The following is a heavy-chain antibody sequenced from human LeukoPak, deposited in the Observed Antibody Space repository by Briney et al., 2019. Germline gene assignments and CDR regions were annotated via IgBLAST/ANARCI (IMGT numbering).Heavy chain of an antibody. CDR1: GYTFTGYY. Sequence: ASVKVSCKASGYTFTGYYMHWVRQAPGQGLEWMGWINPNSGGTNYAQKFQGRVTMTRDTSISTAYMELSRLRSDDTALYYCARDTLFGELLPTGDYWGQGTLVTVSS. CDR3: ARDTLFGELLPTGDY. V-gene: IGHV1-2*02. J-gene: IGHJ4*02. D-gene: IGHD3-10*01. CDR2: INPNSGGT.